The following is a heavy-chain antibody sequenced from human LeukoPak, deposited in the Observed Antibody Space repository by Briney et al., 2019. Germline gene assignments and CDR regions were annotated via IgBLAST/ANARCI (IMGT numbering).Heavy chain of an antibody. CDR2: IYTSGST. CDR3: ARDWGLVVVPAAPSDWFDP. V-gene: IGHV4-61*02. CDR1: GGSISSGSYY. D-gene: IGHD2-2*01. J-gene: IGHJ5*02. Sequence: PSETLSLTCTVSGGSISSGSYYWSWIRQPAGKGLEWIGRIYTSGSTNYNPSLKSRVTISVDTSKNQFSLKLSSVTAADTAVYYCARDWGLVVVPAAPSDWFDPWGQGTLVTVSS.